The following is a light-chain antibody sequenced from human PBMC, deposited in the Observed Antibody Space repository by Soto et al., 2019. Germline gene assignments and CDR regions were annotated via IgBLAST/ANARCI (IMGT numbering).Light chain of an antibody. Sequence: QSALTQPASVSGSPGQSITISCTGTSSDVGGYNYVSWYQQHPDKVPKLMIYEVSNRPSGVSNRFSGSKSGHTASLTISGLQSEDEADYFCTSYTSYSTLDVFGTGTKLTVL. CDR2: EVS. CDR1: SSDVGGYNY. CDR3: TSYTSYSTLDV. J-gene: IGLJ1*01. V-gene: IGLV2-14*01.